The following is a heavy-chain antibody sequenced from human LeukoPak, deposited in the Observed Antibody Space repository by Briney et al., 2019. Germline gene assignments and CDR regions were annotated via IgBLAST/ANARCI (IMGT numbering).Heavy chain of an antibody. CDR1: GYTLSELS. D-gene: IGHD2-2*02. CDR2: FAPEDGET. CDR3: ATPRGYCRSTTCYIFDY. J-gene: IGHJ4*01. Sequence: ASVKVSCEVSGYTLSELSMHWVRQAPGDGLEWIGGFAPEDGETIYAQKFQGRVTMTEDTSTDTAYMELSSLRSEDTAVYYCATPRGYCRSTTCYIFDYWGHGTLVTVSS. V-gene: IGHV1-24*01.